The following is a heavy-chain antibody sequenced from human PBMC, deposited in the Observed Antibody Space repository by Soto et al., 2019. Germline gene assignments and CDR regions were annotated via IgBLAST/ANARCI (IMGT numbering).Heavy chain of an antibody. Sequence: GGSLRLSCAASGFTFSDYYMSWIRQAPGKGLEWVSYISSSGSTIYYADSVKGRFTISRDNAKNSLYLQMNSLRAEDTAVYYCAGAWEKYYYDSFEGDYFDYWGQGTLVTVSS. V-gene: IGHV3-11*01. CDR2: ISSSGSTI. J-gene: IGHJ4*02. CDR1: GFTFSDYY. CDR3: AGAWEKYYYDSFEGDYFDY. D-gene: IGHD3-22*01.